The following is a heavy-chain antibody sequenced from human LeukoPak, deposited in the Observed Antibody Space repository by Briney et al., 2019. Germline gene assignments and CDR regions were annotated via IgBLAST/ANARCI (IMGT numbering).Heavy chain of an antibody. D-gene: IGHD2-15*01. J-gene: IGHJ4*02. CDR2: ISAYNGNT. CDR3: ARDSCSGGSCYIDY. V-gene: IGHV1-18*01. Sequence: ASVKVSCKASGYTFTSYDINWVRQATGQGLEWMGWISAYNGNTNYAQKLQGRVTMTTDTSTSTAYMELRSLRSDDTAVYYCARDSCSGGSCYIDYWGQGTLVTVSS. CDR1: GYTFTSYD.